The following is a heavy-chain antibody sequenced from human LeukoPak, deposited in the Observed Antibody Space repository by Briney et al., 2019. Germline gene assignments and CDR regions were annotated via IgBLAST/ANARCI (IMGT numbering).Heavy chain of an antibody. J-gene: IGHJ2*01. D-gene: IGHD2-21*02. CDR3: AKFHSPGRVTHFYWYFDL. CDR1: GFTVSSNH. CDR2: ISGSGGST. Sequence: GGSLRLSCAASGFTVSSNHMSWVRQAPGKGLEWVSTISGSGGSTDYADSVKGRFTLSRDNSKNTLFLRVNSLRADDTAVYYCAKFHSPGRVTHFYWYFDLWGRGTLVTVSS. V-gene: IGHV3-23*01.